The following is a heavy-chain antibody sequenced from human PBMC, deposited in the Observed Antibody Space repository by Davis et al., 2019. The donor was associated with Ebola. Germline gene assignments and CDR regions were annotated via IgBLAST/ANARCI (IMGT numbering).Heavy chain of an antibody. D-gene: IGHD4-17*01. CDR3: ARDFGDYEFYIDN. CDR1: EFIFSSYR. V-gene: IGHV3-30*03. J-gene: IGHJ4*02. Sequence: GESLKISCAASEFIFSSYRMNWVRQAPGKGLEWVATTSYDGTNTYYADSVKGRFTISRDNSKTTLYLQMNTLRVEDTALYYCARDFGDYEFYIDNWGQGALVTVSS. CDR2: TSYDGTNT.